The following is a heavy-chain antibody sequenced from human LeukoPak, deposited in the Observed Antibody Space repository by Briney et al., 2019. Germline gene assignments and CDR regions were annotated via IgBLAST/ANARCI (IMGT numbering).Heavy chain of an antibody. V-gene: IGHV1-2*02. J-gene: IGHJ4*02. D-gene: IGHD1-1*01. CDR3: ARDLRNDPYFDY. CDR2: INPNGGGT. CDR1: GYTFTGYY. Sequence: ASVKVSCKASGYTFTGYYMHWVRQAPGQGLEWMGWINPNGGGTNYAQKFQGRVTMTRDTSISTAYMELSRLRSDDTAVYYCARDLRNDPYFDYWGQGTLVTVSS.